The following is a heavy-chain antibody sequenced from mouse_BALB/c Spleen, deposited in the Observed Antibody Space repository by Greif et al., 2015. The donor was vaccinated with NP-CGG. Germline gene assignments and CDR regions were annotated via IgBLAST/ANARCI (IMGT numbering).Heavy chain of an antibody. D-gene: IGHD1-2*01. CDR2: IWGGGST. CDR1: GFSLTSYG. CDR3: ARNGDGYWFAY. V-gene: IGHV2-2*02. J-gene: IGHJ3*01. Sequence: VNLVESGPGLVQPSQSLSITCTVSGFSLTSYGVHWVRQSPGKGLEWLGVIWGGGSTDYNAAFISRLSISKDNSKSQVFFKMNSLQANDTAIYYCARNGDGYWFAYWGQGTLVTVSA.